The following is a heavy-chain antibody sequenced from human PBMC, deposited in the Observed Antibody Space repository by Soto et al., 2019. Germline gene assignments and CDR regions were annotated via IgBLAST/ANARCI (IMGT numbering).Heavy chain of an antibody. CDR2: IFYSDSF. J-gene: IGHJ4*02. Sequence: QVQLQESGPGLVKSSQTLSLTCTVSGGSISRGGSYWSWIRQCPGKGLEWIGYIFYSDSFYYTPSLKGRVVILADTSKNQFTLKLSSVTDADTAVYYCARAHETPPIFGVVRPYFFDFWGQGTLVTVSS. CDR3: ARAHETPPIFGVVRPYFFDF. D-gene: IGHD3-3*01. V-gene: IGHV4-31*03. CDR1: GGSISRGGSY.